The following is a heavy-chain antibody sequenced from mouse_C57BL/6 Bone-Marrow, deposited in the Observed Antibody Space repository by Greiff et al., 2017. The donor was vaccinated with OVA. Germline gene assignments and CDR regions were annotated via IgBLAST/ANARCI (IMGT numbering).Heavy chain of an antibody. D-gene: IGHD2-10*01. J-gene: IGHJ3*01. CDR3: ARRSYSSWFAY. V-gene: IGHV1-82*01. CDR2: IYPGDGDT. CDR1: GYAFSSSW. Sequence: QVQLQQSGPELVKPGASVKISCKASGYAFSSSWMNWVKQRPGKGLEWIGRIYPGDGDTNYNGKFKGKATLTADKSSSTAYMQLSSLTSEDSAVYFCARRSYSSWFAYWGQGALVTVS.